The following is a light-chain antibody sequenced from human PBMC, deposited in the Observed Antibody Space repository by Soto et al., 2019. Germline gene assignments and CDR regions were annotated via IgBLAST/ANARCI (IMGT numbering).Light chain of an antibody. CDR3: SSYKRTSRVDV. V-gene: IGLV2-14*01. Sequence: QSVLTQPASVSGSPGQSITISCTGTSSDVGDYEYASWYQQHPGKGPKLMIYEVSNRTSGVSNRFSGSKSGNTASLTISGLQAEDETEYFCSSYKRTSRVDVFGTGTKVTAL. CDR2: EVS. J-gene: IGLJ1*01. CDR1: SSDVGDYEY.